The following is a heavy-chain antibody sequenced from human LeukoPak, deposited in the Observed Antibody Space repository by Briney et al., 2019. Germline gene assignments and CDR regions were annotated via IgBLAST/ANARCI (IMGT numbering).Heavy chain of an antibody. CDR1: GFTFSSYA. Sequence: PGGSLRLSCAASGFTFSSYAMSWVRQAPGKGLEWVLAISGSGGSTYYADSVKGRFTISRDNSKNTLYLQMNSLRAEDTAVYYCATYGDQPLDYWGQGTLVTVSS. CDR2: ISGSGGST. J-gene: IGHJ4*02. V-gene: IGHV3-23*01. CDR3: ATYGDQPLDY. D-gene: IGHD4-17*01.